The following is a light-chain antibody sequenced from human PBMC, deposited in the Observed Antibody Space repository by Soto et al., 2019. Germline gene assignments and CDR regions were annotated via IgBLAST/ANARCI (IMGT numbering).Light chain of an antibody. Sequence: IQMTQSPSSLSASMGDRVTITCRSTQTINNYLNWYQQKPGNAPKLLIYAASSLHVGVPSRFSGTGSGTDFTLTISGLQPEDFATYYCQQSFNTLPLYTFGQGTTLHLK. CDR2: AAS. CDR3: QQSFNTLPLYT. V-gene: IGKV1-39*01. J-gene: IGKJ2*01. CDR1: QTINNY.